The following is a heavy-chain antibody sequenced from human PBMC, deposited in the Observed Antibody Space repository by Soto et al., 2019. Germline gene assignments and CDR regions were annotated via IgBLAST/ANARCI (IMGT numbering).Heavy chain of an antibody. D-gene: IGHD1-26*01. CDR3: ARVGHITNYGMAV. CDR1: GGTFSSYP. Sequence: QVQLVQSGAEVKEPGSSVKVSCEASGGTFSSYPINWVRQAPGQGLEWMGGIIPFFGTSNYAQKFQGRVTITADDSTSTAYTELRSLRSEDTAVYYCARVGHITNYGMAVWGQGTTVTVSS. V-gene: IGHV1-69*01. J-gene: IGHJ6*02. CDR2: IIPFFGTS.